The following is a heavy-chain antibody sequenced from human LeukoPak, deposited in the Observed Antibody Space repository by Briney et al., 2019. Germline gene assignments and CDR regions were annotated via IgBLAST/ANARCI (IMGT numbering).Heavy chain of an antibody. D-gene: IGHD3-3*01. CDR3: AKEEWLLAVYFDY. CDR2: ISGSGGST. Sequence: GGSLRLSCAASGFTFSSYSMNWVRQAPGKGLEWVSSISGSGGSTYYADSVKGQFTISRDNSKNTLYLQMNSLRAEDTAVYYCAKEEWLLAVYFDYWGQGTLVTVSS. V-gene: IGHV3-23*01. J-gene: IGHJ4*02. CDR1: GFTFSSYS.